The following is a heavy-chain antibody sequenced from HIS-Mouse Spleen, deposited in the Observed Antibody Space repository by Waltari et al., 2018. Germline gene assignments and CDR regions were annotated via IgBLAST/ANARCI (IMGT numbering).Heavy chain of an antibody. D-gene: IGHD6-13*01. CDR1: GGSISSSSYS. CDR3: AREIPYSSSWYDWYFDL. J-gene: IGHJ2*01. CDR2: IYYSGST. Sequence: QLQLQESGPGLVKPSETLSLTCTVPGGSISSSSYSWGWIRQPPGKGLEWIGSIYYSGSTYYNPSLKSRVTISVETSKNQFSLKLSSVTAADTAVYYCAREIPYSSSWYDWYFDLWGRGTLVTVSS. V-gene: IGHV4-39*07.